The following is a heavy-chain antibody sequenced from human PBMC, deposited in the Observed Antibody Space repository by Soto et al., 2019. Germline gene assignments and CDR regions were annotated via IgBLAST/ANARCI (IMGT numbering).Heavy chain of an antibody. D-gene: IGHD5-12*01. CDR2: INHSGST. CDR3: ARGRVATAGYYYDGMDV. Sequence: SETLSLTCAVYGGSFSGYYWSWIRQPPGKGLEWIGEINHSGSTNYNPSLKSRVTISVDTSKNQFSLKLSSVTAADTAVYYCARGRVATAGYYYDGMDVWGQGTTVTFSS. V-gene: IGHV4-34*01. CDR1: GGSFSGYY. J-gene: IGHJ6*02.